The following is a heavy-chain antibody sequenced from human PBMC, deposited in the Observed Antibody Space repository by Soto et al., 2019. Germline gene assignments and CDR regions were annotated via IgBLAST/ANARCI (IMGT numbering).Heavy chain of an antibody. CDR1: GDSVSNNSAA. CDR3: ARGRAGYCSGTTCSDNWFDP. V-gene: IGHV6-1*01. CDR2: TYYRSKWYN. Sequence: QVQLQQSGPGLVKPSQTLSLTCAISGDSVSNNSAAWNWIRQSPSRGLEWLGRTYYRSKWYNDYAVSVKSRITINPDTAKNQFSLQLKSVTPEDTAVYYCARGRAGYCSGTTCSDNWFDPWGQGTLVSVSS. D-gene: IGHD2-2*01. J-gene: IGHJ5*02.